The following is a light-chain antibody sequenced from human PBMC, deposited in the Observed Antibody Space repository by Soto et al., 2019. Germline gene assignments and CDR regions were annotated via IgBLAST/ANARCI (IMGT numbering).Light chain of an antibody. CDR1: QSVSRN. Sequence: EMVMTQSPATLSVSPGERATLSCRASQSVSRNLAWYQQKPGQTPRLLIYGASTRVTGIPARFSGSGSGTAFTLTISSLQSEDFAVYYCHQYNNWPPTFGRGTKVEIK. J-gene: IGKJ1*01. V-gene: IGKV3-15*01. CDR2: GAS. CDR3: HQYNNWPPT.